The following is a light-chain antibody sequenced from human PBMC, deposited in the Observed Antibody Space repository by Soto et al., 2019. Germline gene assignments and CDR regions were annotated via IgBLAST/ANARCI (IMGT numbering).Light chain of an antibody. CDR1: QYVSGNF. J-gene: IGKJ3*01. CDR2: DAS. CDR3: HQYGRSPPFT. Sequence: TVLTQSPGTLTLSPGERATLSCRASQYVSGNFLAWYQQKPGQAPRLLIYDASTRSTGIPERFSGSGSGTALTLTISRLEPEDVAVYYCHQYGRSPPFTFGPGTKMDIK. V-gene: IGKV3-20*01.